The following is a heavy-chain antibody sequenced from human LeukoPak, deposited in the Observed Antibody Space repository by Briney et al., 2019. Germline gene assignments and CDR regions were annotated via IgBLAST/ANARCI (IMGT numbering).Heavy chain of an antibody. D-gene: IGHD6-13*01. Sequence: SGTLSLTCAVSGGSISSSNWWSWVRQPPGKGLEWIGEIYHSGSTNYNPSLESRVTISVDKSKSQFSLRVNSVTAADTAVYYCARFQIRGSGWYSADFDYWGQGTLVTVSS. CDR3: ARFQIRGSGWYSADFDY. V-gene: IGHV4-4*02. CDR2: IYHSGST. CDR1: GGSISSSNW. J-gene: IGHJ4*02.